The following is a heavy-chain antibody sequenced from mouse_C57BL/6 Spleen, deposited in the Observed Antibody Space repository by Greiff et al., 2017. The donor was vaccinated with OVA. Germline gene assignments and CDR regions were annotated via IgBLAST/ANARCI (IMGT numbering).Heavy chain of an antibody. Sequence: QVQLQQSGPGLVQPSQSLSITCTVSGFSLTSYGVHWVRQSPGKGLEWLGVIWRGGSTDYNAAFISRLSISKDNSKSQVFFKMNSLQADDTAIYYCASFYGNYAWFAYWGQGTLVTVSA. D-gene: IGHD2-1*01. V-gene: IGHV2-2*01. CDR2: IWRGGST. J-gene: IGHJ3*01. CDR1: GFSLTSYG. CDR3: ASFYGNYAWFAY.